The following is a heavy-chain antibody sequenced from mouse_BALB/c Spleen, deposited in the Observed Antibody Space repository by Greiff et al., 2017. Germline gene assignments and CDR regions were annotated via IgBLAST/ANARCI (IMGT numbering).Heavy chain of an antibody. CDR3: AREDGKTDFDY. V-gene: IGHV3-2*02. CDR1: GYSITSDYA. J-gene: IGHJ2*01. Sequence: EVQGVESGPGLVKPSQSLSLTCTVTGYSITSDYAWNWIRQFPGNKLEWMGYISYSGSTSYNPSLKSRISITRDTSKNQFFLQLNSVTTEDTATYYCAREDGKTDFDYWGQGTTLTVSS. CDR2: ISYSGST. D-gene: IGHD2-1*01.